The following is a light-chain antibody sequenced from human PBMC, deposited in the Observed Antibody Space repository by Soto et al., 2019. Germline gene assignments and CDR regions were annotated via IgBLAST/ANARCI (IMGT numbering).Light chain of an antibody. CDR2: KAS. V-gene: IGKV1-5*03. CDR3: QQYNSYPWT. Sequence: DIQMTQFPSTLSASVGDRVTITCRASQGIRSWLAWYQQKPGKAPKLLIYKASSLETGVPLRFSGSGSGTEFTLTISSLQPDDFATYYCQQYNSYPWTFGQGTKVDIK. CDR1: QGIRSW. J-gene: IGKJ1*01.